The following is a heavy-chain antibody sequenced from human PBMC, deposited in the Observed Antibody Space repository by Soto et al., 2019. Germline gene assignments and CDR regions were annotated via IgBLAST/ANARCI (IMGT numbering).Heavy chain of an antibody. CDR2: IVPISGTT. Sequence: QVQLVQSGAEVKKPGSSVKVSCKASGGTFSNYAMTWVRQAPGQGREWMREIVPISGTTIYAQKFQGRVTISADESTSTAHFDLRSLRSEDTAVYFCASLTQVNCESTAFQGLPCWGQGTLVTVSS. CDR3: ASLTQVNCESTAFQGLPC. J-gene: IGHJ4*02. CDR1: GGTFSNYA. V-gene: IGHV1-69*01. D-gene: IGHD2-21*02.